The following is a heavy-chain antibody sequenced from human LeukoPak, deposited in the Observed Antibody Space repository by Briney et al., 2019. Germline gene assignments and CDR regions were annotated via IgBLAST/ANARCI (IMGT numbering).Heavy chain of an antibody. V-gene: IGHV3-21*01. CDR3: ARDPELGYCSSTSCPIDY. CDR1: GFTFSGYT. J-gene: IGHJ4*02. Sequence: GGSLRLSCAASGFTFSGYTMNWVRQAPGKGLGWVSSISSSSRYISYADSVKGRFTISRDNAKNSLYLQMNSLRAEDTAVYYCARDPELGYCSSTSCPIDYWGQGTLVTVSS. CDR2: ISSSSRYI. D-gene: IGHD2-2*01.